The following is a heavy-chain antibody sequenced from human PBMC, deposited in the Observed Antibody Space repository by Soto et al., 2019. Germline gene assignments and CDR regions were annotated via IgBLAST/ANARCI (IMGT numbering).Heavy chain of an antibody. D-gene: IGHD6-19*01. Sequence: GPTLVNPTQALTLTCTFSGISLGTTGVGVGGIRQPPGKALEWLAIIYWDDDNRYNPSLKSRHTLTKDTSKSQVVLTLTNVDPADTATYYCAPNPPQDSGAFDIWGQGTMVTVSS. J-gene: IGHJ3*02. CDR1: GISLGTTGVG. V-gene: IGHV2-5*02. CDR3: APNPPQDSGAFDI. CDR2: IYWDDDN.